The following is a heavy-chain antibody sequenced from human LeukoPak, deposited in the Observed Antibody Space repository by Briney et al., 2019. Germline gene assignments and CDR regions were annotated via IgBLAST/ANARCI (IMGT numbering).Heavy chain of an antibody. V-gene: IGHV1-69*05. CDR1: GGTFSSYA. Sequence: SVKVSCKASGGTFSSYAISLVRQAPGQGLEWMGRIIPIFGTANYAQKFQGRVTITTDESTSTAYRELSSLRSEDTAVYSCARDSSGCPDYWGQGTLVTVSS. CDR3: ARDSSGCPDY. J-gene: IGHJ4*02. CDR2: IIPIFGTA. D-gene: IGHD6-19*01.